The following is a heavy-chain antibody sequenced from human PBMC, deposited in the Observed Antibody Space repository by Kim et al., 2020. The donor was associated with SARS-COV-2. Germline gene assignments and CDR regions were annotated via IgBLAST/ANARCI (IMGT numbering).Heavy chain of an antibody. CDR3: ARAVRYYVSGGVGCAYNY. Sequence: SETLSLTCTVSGGSISSYYWSWILQPPGKGLEWIGYIYYSGSTNYNPSLKSRVTISVDTSKNQFSLNLSSVTAADTALYYFARAVRYYVSGGVGCAYNY. V-gene: IGHV4-59*01. CDR1: GGSISSYY. D-gene: IGHD3-10*01. J-gene: IGHJ6*01. CDR2: IYYSGST.